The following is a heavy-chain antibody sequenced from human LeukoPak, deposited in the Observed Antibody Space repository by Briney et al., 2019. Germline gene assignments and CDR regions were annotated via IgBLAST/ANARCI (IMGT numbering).Heavy chain of an antibody. V-gene: IGHV3-23*01. Sequence: GGSLRLSCAASGFTFSDYAMTWVRQAPGKGLEWVSSIGASGLTTYYADSVQGRFTISRDNSKNTLSLQMSSLRAEDTAVYSCAKDLSCITATCSLDYWGQGTLDTVSS. J-gene: IGHJ4*02. CDR2: IGASGLTT. CDR1: GFTFSDYA. D-gene: IGHD3-10*01. CDR3: AKDLSCITATCSLDY.